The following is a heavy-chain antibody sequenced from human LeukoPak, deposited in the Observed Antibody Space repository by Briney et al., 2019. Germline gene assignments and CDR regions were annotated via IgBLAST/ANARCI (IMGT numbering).Heavy chain of an antibody. CDR1: GGSIPTKNFY. V-gene: IGHV4-39*01. J-gene: IGHJ5*02. Sequence: SETLSLTCTVSGGSIPTKNFYWGWIRQPPGKGLEWIGSVFYSGRTYYNPSLKSRVTIFVDPSKNQFSLNLRSVTAADTAVYYCARHERCSSINCIYNWFDPWGQGSLVIVSS. D-gene: IGHD2-2*01. CDR3: ARHERCSSINCIYNWFDP. CDR2: VFYSGRT.